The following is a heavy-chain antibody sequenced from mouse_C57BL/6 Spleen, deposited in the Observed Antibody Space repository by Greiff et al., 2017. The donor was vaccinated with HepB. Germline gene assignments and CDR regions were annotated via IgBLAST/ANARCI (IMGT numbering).Heavy chain of an antibody. Sequence: EVHLVESEGGLVQPGSSMKLSCTASGFTFSDYYMAWVRQVPEKGLEWVANINYDGSSTYYLDSLKSRFIISRDNAKNILYLQMSSLKSEDTATYYCARVLSGTGWYFDVWGTGTTVTVSS. D-gene: IGHD4-1*01. J-gene: IGHJ1*03. CDR1: GFTFSDYY. CDR3: ARVLSGTGWYFDV. V-gene: IGHV5-16*01. CDR2: INYDGSST.